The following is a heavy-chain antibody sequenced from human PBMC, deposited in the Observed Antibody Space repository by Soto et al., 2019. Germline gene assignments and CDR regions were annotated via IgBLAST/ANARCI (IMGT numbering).Heavy chain of an antibody. Sequence: QVQLQESGPGLVKPSGTLSLTCGVSRGSVSSNNWWTWVRQPPGKGLEWIGEIYQTGTTNYNPSLQSRVTISLDKSHNHFSLKLNSVTAADTAVYYCARRIALSGTAGAPEDWGQGTLFIVSS. J-gene: IGHJ4*02. D-gene: IGHD6-19*01. CDR1: RGSVSSNNW. CDR2: IYQTGTT. CDR3: ARRIALSGTAGAPED. V-gene: IGHV4-4*02.